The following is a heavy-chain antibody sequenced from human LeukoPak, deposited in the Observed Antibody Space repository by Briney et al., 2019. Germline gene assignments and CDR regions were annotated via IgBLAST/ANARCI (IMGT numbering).Heavy chain of an antibody. CDR2: INPSGGST. V-gene: IGHV1-46*01. J-gene: IGHJ4*02. Sequence: GASVNVSCKASGYTFTSYYMHWVRQAPGQGLEWMGIINPSGGSTSYAQKFQGRVTMTRDTSTSTAYMELSSLRSEDTAVYYCARDRYILRDTGRFDYWGQGTLVTVSS. CDR1: GYTFTSYY. CDR3: ARDRYILRDTGRFDY. D-gene: IGHD3-9*01.